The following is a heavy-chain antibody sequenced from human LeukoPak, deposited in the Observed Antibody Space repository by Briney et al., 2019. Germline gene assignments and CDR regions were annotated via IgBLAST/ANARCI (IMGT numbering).Heavy chain of an antibody. V-gene: IGHV4-61*01. CDR3: ARWSGVGYYDFWSGFSNQNYMDV. J-gene: IGHJ6*03. CDR1: GGSISSGSYY. CDR2: IYYSGTT. D-gene: IGHD3-3*01. Sequence: SETLSLTCTVSGGSISSGSYYWSWIRQPPGKGLEWIGYIYYSGTTNYNPSLKSRVTISVDRSKNQFSLKLRSVIAADTAVYYCARWSGVGYYDFWSGFSNQNYMDVWGKGTTVTVSS.